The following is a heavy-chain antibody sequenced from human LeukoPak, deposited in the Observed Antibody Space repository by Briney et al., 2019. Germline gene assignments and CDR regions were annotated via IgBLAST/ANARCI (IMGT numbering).Heavy chain of an antibody. J-gene: IGHJ4*02. D-gene: IGHD6-13*01. V-gene: IGHV5-51*01. CDR2: IYPGDSDT. CDR3: AKSLARAAAGFDY. CDR1: GYSFTNYW. Sequence: ESLKISCKGSGYSFTNYWIGWVRQMPGKGLEWMGIIYPGDSDTRYSPSFQGQVTISADKSISTAYLQWSSLKASDTAMYYCAKSLARAAAGFDYWGQGTLVTVSS.